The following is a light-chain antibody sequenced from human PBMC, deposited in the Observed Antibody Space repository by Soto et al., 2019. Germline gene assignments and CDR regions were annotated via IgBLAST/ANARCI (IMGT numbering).Light chain of an antibody. J-gene: IGLJ3*02. V-gene: IGLV2-8*01. CDR3: TAFAGRNKLR. Sequence: QSARTQPASVSRSPPPSIPISCTGTTTAVGGYNYVSWYRQHPGKAPTLMIFAVSKRPSGVPDRFSGSQFGNTASLTVSGLLAEDEEDYYCTAFAGRNKLRFGGGPQRT. CDR1: TTAVGGYNY. CDR2: AVS.